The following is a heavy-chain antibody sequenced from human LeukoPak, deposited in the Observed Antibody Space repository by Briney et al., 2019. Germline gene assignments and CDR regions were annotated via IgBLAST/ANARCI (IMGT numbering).Heavy chain of an antibody. CDR3: ARGDIAVAGSFDY. CDR2: TYYRSAWYN. V-gene: IGHV6-1*01. D-gene: IGHD6-19*01. Sequence: SQTFSLTCAISGDSVSSNSVTWNWIRQSPSRGLEWLGRTYYRSAWYNDYAVSVKSRITINPDTSKNQFSLQLNSVTPEDTAVYYCARGDIAVAGSFDYWGQGTLVTVSS. CDR1: GDSVSSNSVT. J-gene: IGHJ4*02.